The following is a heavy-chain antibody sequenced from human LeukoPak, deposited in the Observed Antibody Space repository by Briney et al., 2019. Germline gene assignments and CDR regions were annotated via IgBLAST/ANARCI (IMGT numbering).Heavy chain of an antibody. Sequence: SETLPLTCTVSGGSISSGGYYWSWIRQHPGKGLEWIGYIYYSGSTYYNPSLKSRVTISVDTSKNQFSLKLSSVTAADTAVYYCARKYDYGGYFDYWGQGTLVTVSS. CDR1: GGSISSGGYY. J-gene: IGHJ4*02. D-gene: IGHD4/OR15-4a*01. CDR3: ARKYDYGGYFDY. CDR2: IYYSGST. V-gene: IGHV4-31*03.